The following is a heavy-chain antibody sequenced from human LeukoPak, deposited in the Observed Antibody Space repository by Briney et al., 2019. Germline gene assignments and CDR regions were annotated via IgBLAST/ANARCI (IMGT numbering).Heavy chain of an antibody. D-gene: IGHD3-22*01. V-gene: IGHV3-30*14. J-gene: IGHJ4*02. CDR3: ARSSERKYYFDY. CDR1: GFTFSSYA. CDR2: ISYDGSNK. Sequence: TGGSLRLSCAASGFTFSSYAMHWVRQAPGKGLEWVAVISYDGSNKYYADSVKGRFTISRDNSKNTLYLQMNSLRAEDTAVYYCARSSERKYYFDYWGQGTLVTVSS.